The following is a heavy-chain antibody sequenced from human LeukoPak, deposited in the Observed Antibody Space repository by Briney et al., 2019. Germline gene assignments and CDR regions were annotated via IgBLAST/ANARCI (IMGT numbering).Heavy chain of an antibody. J-gene: IGHJ4*02. V-gene: IGHV4-61*08. CDR1: GASFRSGGQY. Sequence: SETLSLTCTLSGASFRSGGQYWGSIRQTPGKGLEWIGDIFYNGKTNYNPSLKSRVTISLDTSRSQFSLRLSSVTASDTGVYYRARIFDVWSRGTLVTVSS. CDR2: IFYNGKT. CDR3: ARIFDV.